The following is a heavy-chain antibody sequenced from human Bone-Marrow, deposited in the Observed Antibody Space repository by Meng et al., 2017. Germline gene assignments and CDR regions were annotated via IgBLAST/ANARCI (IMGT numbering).Heavy chain of an antibody. Sequence: GESLKISCAASGFTFSSYEMNWVRQAPGKGLEWVSYISSSGSTIYYADSVKGRFTISRDNAKNSLCLQMNSLRAEDTAVYYCARDEWELLRRGIFDYWGQGTLVTVSS. J-gene: IGHJ4*02. CDR1: GFTFSSYE. D-gene: IGHD1-26*01. CDR2: ISSSGSTI. V-gene: IGHV3-48*03. CDR3: ARDEWELLRRGIFDY.